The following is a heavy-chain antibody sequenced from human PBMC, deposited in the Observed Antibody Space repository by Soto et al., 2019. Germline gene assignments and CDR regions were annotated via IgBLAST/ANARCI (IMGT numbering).Heavy chain of an antibody. V-gene: IGHV3-23*01. Sequence: EVQLLESGGGLVQPGGPLRLSCAASGFTFSSYAMNWVRQAPGKGLEWVSTISGSGVSTYYADSVKGRFTISRDNSKNTLYLQMNSLRAEDTAVYYCAKDRQGSYFDYWGQGTLVTVSS. J-gene: IGHJ4*02. CDR1: GFTFSSYA. CDR2: ISGSGVST. CDR3: AKDRQGSYFDY. D-gene: IGHD1-26*01.